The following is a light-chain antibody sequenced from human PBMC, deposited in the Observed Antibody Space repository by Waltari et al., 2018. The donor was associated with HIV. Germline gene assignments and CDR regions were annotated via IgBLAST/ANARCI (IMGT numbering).Light chain of an antibody. Sequence: DIQMTQSPFSLPASVGDRVTITCRASQNITTYLNWYQQTPGKAPKLLSYGASSMQSGVPSRFSGSGAGTDFTLTISSLQPEDFATYYCQQSYTTPPVTFGQGTRLVNK. V-gene: IGKV1-39*01. CDR2: GAS. CDR1: QNITTY. CDR3: QQSYTTPPVT. J-gene: IGKJ5*01.